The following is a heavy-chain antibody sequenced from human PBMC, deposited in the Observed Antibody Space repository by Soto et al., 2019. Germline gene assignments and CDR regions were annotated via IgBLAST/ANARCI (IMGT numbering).Heavy chain of an antibody. Sequence: QVQLVQSGAEVKKPGASVKVSCKASGYTFTSYGISWVRQAPGPGLEWMGWISAYNGKTNYAQKLQGRVTITKHTATHTASMELRSLRSDDTAVYYCAASGPHYYDSNGYYPFDYWGQGTLVTFSS. J-gene: IGHJ4*02. CDR1: GYTFTSYG. D-gene: IGHD3-22*01. CDR2: ISAYNGKT. V-gene: IGHV1-18*01. CDR3: AASGPHYYDSNGYYPFDY.